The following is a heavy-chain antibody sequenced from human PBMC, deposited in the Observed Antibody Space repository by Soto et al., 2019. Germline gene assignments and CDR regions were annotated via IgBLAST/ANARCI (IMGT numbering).Heavy chain of an antibody. CDR1: GYTLTELS. J-gene: IGHJ6*02. Sequence: ASVKVSCKVSGYTLTELSMHWVRQAPGKGLERMGGFDPEDGETIYAQKFQGRVTMTEDTSTDTAYMELSSLRSEDTAVYYCATPLGGLVRGHQGGYYYYGMDVWGQGTTVTVSS. V-gene: IGHV1-24*01. CDR2: FDPEDGET. CDR3: ATPLGGLVRGHQGGYYYYGMDV. D-gene: IGHD3-10*01.